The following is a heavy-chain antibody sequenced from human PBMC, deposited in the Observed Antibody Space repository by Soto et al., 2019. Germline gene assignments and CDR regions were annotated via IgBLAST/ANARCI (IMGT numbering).Heavy chain of an antibody. CDR2: ISAYNGNT. V-gene: IGHV1-18*01. CDR3: ARDSVDIAVVPAANYYYYYMDV. Sequence: ASVKVSCKASVYTFTSYGISWVRQAPGQGLEWMGWISAYNGNTNYAQKLQGRVTMTTDTSTSTAYMELRSLRSDDTAVYYCARDSVDIAVVPAANYYYYYMDVWGKGTTVTVSS. CDR1: VYTFTSYG. D-gene: IGHD2-2*01. J-gene: IGHJ6*03.